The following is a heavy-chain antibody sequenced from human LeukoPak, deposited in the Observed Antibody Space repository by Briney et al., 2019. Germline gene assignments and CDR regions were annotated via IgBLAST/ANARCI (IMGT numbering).Heavy chain of an antibody. CDR2: INPTGGST. D-gene: IGHD3-9*01. CDR1: GYTFTSYF. CDR3: ARKVDWGHYFDH. J-gene: IGHJ4*02. Sequence: ASVKVSCKASGYTFTSYFIHWVRQAPGQGLEWMGFINPTGGSTTYAQKSQGRITMTRDTSTGTVYMELSSLGSDDTAVYYCARKVDWGHYFDHWGQGTLVTVSS. V-gene: IGHV1-46*01.